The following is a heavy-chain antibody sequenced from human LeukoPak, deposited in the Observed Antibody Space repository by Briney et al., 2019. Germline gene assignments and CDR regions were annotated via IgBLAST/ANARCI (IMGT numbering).Heavy chain of an antibody. J-gene: IGHJ5*02. Sequence: SETLSLTCAVYGGSFSGYYWSWIRQPPGKWLEWIGEINHSGSTNYNPSLKSRVTISVDTSKNQFSLKLSSVTAANTAVYYCARVRSRARITIFGVARKWFDPWGQGTLVTVSS. CDR2: INHSGST. CDR3: ARVRSRARITIFGVARKWFDP. CDR1: GGSFSGYY. D-gene: IGHD3-3*01. V-gene: IGHV4-34*01.